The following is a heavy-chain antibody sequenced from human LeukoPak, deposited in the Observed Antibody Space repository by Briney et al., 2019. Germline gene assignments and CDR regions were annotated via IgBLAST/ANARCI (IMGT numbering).Heavy chain of an antibody. CDR3: ARGRHYDFWSGYYPRYYYYGMDV. Sequence: ASVTLSCKASGYTFTSNDINWVRQANGQGLELMGWMNINNGKTSNEQKFQGRVTMTRNTSISTAYMELSSLRSEDTAVYYCARGRHYDFWSGYYPRYYYYGMDVWGQGTTVTVSS. CDR1: GYTFTSND. J-gene: IGHJ6*02. CDR2: MNINNGKT. D-gene: IGHD3-3*01. V-gene: IGHV1-8*01.